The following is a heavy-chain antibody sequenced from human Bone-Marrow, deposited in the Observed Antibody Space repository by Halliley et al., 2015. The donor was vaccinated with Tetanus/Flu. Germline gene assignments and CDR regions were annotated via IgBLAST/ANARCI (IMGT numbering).Heavy chain of an antibody. D-gene: IGHD6-6*01. Sequence: EWVSIISGRGGGTYYADSVKGRFPISRDSSENTLHLQMNSLRVEDTAVYYCAKLGSSSSGSDYWGQGALVTVSS. CDR3: AKLGSSSSGSDY. V-gene: IGHV3-23*01. CDR2: ISGRGGGT. J-gene: IGHJ4*02.